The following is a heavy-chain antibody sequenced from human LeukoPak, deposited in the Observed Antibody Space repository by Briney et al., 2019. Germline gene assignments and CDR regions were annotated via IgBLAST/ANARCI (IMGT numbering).Heavy chain of an antibody. Sequence: GESLRLSCVASGCNFNTYWMHWVRQVPGKGLMSVSRIKTDGTYTNYAGSVKGRFTISRDNAKNTLYLQMNSLRVEDAAVYYCVRDRGWNIDLWGQGTLVTVSS. D-gene: IGHD1/OR15-1a*01. J-gene: IGHJ5*02. CDR2: IKTDGTYT. CDR3: VRDRGWNIDL. CDR1: GCNFNTYW. V-gene: IGHV3-74*01.